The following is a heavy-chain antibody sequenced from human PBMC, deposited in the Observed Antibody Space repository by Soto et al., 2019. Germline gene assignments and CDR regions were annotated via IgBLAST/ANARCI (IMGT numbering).Heavy chain of an antibody. J-gene: IGHJ5*02. CDR1: GYTFTSYY. CDR3: ARCRPIAAAGRGWFDP. V-gene: IGHV1-46*01. Sequence: ASVKVSCKASGYTFTSYYMHWVRQARGQGLEWMGIINPSGGSTSYAQKFQGRVTMTRDTSTSTVYMELSSLRSEDTAVYYCARCRPIAAAGRGWFDPWGQGTLVTVSS. CDR2: INPSGGST. D-gene: IGHD6-13*01.